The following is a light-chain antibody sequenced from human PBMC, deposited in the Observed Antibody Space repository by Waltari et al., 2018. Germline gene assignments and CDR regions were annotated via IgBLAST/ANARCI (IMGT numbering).Light chain of an antibody. CDR3: QQANSFPWT. J-gene: IGKJ1*01. V-gene: IGKV1-12*02. Sequence: DIQMTQSPSSVSASVGARVTITCRGSQGISNWLAWYQQKPGKAPKLLIYTASSLQSGVPSRFSGSGSGTDFILTISSLQPEDFATYYCQQANSFPWTFGQGTKVEIK. CDR2: TAS. CDR1: QGISNW.